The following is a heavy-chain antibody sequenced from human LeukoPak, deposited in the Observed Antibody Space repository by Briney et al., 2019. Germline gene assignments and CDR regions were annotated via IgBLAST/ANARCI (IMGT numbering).Heavy chain of an antibody. D-gene: IGHD1-26*01. J-gene: IGHJ4*02. CDR2: IHYSGNT. Sequence: KPSETLSLTCTVSGGSTSSSNYYWGWIRQPPGKGLEWIGGIHYSGNTYYNPSLKSRVTISVDTSKNQFSLKLSSVTAADTAVYYCARRNYSGSYYVIDYWGQGTLVTVSS. V-gene: IGHV4-39*01. CDR3: ARRNYSGSYYVIDY. CDR1: GGSTSSSNYY.